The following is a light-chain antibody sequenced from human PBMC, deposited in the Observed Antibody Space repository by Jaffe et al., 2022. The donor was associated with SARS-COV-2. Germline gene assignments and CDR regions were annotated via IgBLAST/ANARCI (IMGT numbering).Light chain of an antibody. CDR1: NLGNRY. Sequence: SYELTQPLSVSVSPGQTATITCSGDNLGNRYTYWYQQRPGQSPVLVIYEDHQGPSGIRERFSGSNSGNTATLTISGTQAIDEADYYCQAWDSGAGVVFGGGTKLTVL. CDR3: QAWDSGAGVV. CDR2: EDH. J-gene: IGLJ2*01. V-gene: IGLV3-1*01.